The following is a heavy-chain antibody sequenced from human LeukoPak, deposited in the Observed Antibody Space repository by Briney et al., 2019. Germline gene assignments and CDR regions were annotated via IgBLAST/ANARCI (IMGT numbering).Heavy chain of an antibody. CDR2: IKQDGSEK. Sequence: GGSLRLSCAASGFTFSSYWMSWVRQAPGKGLEWVANIKQDGSEKYYVDSVKGRFTISRDNAKNSLYLQMNSLRAEDTALYYCVYGGSYYVAWGQGTLVTVSS. CDR1: GFTFSSYW. J-gene: IGHJ5*02. CDR3: VYGGSYYVA. D-gene: IGHD3-10*01. V-gene: IGHV3-7*01.